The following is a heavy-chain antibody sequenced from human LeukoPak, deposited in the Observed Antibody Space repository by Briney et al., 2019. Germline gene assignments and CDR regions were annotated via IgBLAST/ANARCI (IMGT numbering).Heavy chain of an antibody. J-gene: IGHJ4*02. D-gene: IGHD2-2*01. CDR2: INPSGGST. CDR3: ARARLPYCSSTSCYPDY. CDR1: GHTFTSYY. Sequence: GASVKVSCKASGHTFTSYYLHWVRQTPGQGLEWMGIINPSGGSTNYAQKFQGRVTMTRDTSTSTVYMELSSLRSDDTAVYYCARARLPYCSSTSCYPDYWGQGTLVTVSS. V-gene: IGHV1-46*01.